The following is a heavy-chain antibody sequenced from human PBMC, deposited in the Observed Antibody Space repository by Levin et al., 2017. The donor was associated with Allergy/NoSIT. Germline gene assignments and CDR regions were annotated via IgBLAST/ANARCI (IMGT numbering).Heavy chain of an antibody. CDR3: AAFNWGYYDSSGYFNVDY. J-gene: IGHJ4*02. Sequence: ASVKVSCKASGYTFTGYYMHWVRQAPGQGLEWMGWINPNSGGTNYAQKFQGRVTMTRDTSISTAYMELSRLRSDDTAVYYCAAFNWGYYDSSGYFNVDYWGQGTLVTVSS. V-gene: IGHV1-2*02. CDR1: GYTFTGYY. CDR2: INPNSGGT. D-gene: IGHD3-22*01.